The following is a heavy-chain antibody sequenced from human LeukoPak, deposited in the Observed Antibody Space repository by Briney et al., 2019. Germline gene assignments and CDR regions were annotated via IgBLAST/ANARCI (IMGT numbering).Heavy chain of an antibody. V-gene: IGHV4-31*03. CDR3: ARTTLRHLGMDV. D-gene: IGHD3-16*01. CDR1: GGSISSSSYF. Sequence: SETLSLTCTVSGGSISSSSYFWSWIRQHPGKGLEWIGYIYYSGSTYYNPSLKSRVTISVDTSKNQFSLKLSSVTAADTAVYYCARTTLRHLGMDVWGQGTTVTVSS. J-gene: IGHJ6*02. CDR2: IYYSGST.